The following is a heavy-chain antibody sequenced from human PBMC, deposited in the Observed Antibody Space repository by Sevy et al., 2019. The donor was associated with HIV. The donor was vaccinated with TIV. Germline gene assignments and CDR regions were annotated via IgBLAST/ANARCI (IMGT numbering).Heavy chain of an antibody. V-gene: IGHV3-21*01. CDR1: GSTFSSST. CDR3: AKEGGSYYYYYGMDV. Sequence: GGSLRLSCAASGSTFSSSTMSWVRQAPGKGLEWVSSISSSSTFIYYADSLKGRFTISRDNAKNSLYLQMNSLRAEDTAVYYCAKEGGSYYYYYGMDVWGQRTTVTVSS. CDR2: ISSSSTFI. J-gene: IGHJ6*02. D-gene: IGHD3-16*01.